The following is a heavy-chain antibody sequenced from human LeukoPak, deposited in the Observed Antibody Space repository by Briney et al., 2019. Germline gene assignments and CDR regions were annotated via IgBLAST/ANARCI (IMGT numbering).Heavy chain of an antibody. CDR2: ISGSGGST. CDR1: GFTVSSNY. CDR3: AKSLLRLGELSYPFDY. J-gene: IGHJ4*02. V-gene: IGHV3-23*01. D-gene: IGHD3-16*02. Sequence: GGSLRLSCAASGFTVSSNYMSWVRQAPGKGLEWVSAISGSGGSTYYADSVKGRFTISRDNSKNTLYLQMNSLRAEDTAVYYCAKSLLRLGELSYPFDYWGQGTLVTVSS.